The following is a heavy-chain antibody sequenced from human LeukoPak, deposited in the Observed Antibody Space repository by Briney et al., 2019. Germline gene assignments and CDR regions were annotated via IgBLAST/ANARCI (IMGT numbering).Heavy chain of an antibody. CDR3: ARYGQRAFYFDF. D-gene: IGHD3-10*01. J-gene: IGHJ4*02. V-gene: IGHV4-38-2*02. CDR1: GYSISSGYY. CDR2: IYHSGST. Sequence: PSETLSLTCTVSGYSISSGYYWGWIRQPPGKGLEWIGSIYHSGSTYYNPSLKSRVTMSVDTFKNQLFLKLTSVTAADTAIYYCARYGQRAFYFDFWGQGALVTVSS.